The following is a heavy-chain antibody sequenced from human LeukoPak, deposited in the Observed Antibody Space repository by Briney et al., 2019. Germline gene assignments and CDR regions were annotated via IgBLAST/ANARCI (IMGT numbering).Heavy chain of an antibody. D-gene: IGHD4-17*01. CDR2: INHSGST. CDR3: ARFGEMTTVTTALDY. CDR1: GGSFSGYY. J-gene: IGHJ4*02. V-gene: IGHV4-34*01. Sequence: PSETLSFTCAVYGGSFSGYYWSWIRQPPGKGLEWIGEINHSGSTNYNPSLKSRVTISVDTSKNQFSLKLSSVTAADTAVYYCARFGEMTTVTTALDYWGQGTLVTVSS.